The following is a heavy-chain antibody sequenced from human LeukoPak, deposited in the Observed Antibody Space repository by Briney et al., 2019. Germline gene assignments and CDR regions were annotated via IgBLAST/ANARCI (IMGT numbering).Heavy chain of an antibody. V-gene: IGHV3-48*02. CDR1: GFTFSNFW. CDR2: ITGGGSTI. J-gene: IGHJ4*02. Sequence: GGSLRLSCAASGFTFSNFWMSWVRQAPGKGLEWVSYITGGGSTIYYADSVKGRFTVSRDNAQNSLFMQMDSLRDEDTAVYYCARRGYFDFWGQGTLVTVSS. D-gene: IGHD5-12*01. CDR3: ARRGYFDF.